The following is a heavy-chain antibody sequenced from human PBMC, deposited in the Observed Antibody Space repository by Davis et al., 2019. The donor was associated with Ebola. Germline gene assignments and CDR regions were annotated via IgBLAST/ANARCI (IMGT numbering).Heavy chain of an antibody. CDR3: AKDLTFWRGCMDV. Sequence: GGSLTLSCAASGFTFSSYGMHWVRQAPGKGLEWVAVISYDGSNKYYADSVKGRFTISRDNSKNTLYLQMNSLRAEDTAVYYCAKDLTFWRGCMDVWGQGTTVTVSS. CDR1: GFTFSSYG. D-gene: IGHD3-3*01. CDR2: ISYDGSNK. J-gene: IGHJ6*02. V-gene: IGHV3-30*18.